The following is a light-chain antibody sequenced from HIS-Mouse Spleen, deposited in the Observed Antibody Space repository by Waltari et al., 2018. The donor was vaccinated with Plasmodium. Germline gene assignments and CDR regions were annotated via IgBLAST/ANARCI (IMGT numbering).Light chain of an antibody. Sequence: QSALTQPRSVSGSPGQSVTIPCTGTSSDVGGYNLVSWYHQHPGKAPKLMIYDVSKRPSGVPDRFSGSKSGNTASLTISGLQAEDEADYYCCSYAGSYTYVFGTGTKVTVL. CDR3: CSYAGSYTYV. V-gene: IGLV2-11*01. CDR2: DVS. J-gene: IGLJ1*01. CDR1: SSDVGGYNL.